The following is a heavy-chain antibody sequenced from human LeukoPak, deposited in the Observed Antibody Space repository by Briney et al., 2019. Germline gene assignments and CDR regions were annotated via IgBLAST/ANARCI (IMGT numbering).Heavy chain of an antibody. D-gene: IGHD3-3*01. CDR3: AKVLTYDFWSGYPSTYFDY. CDR1: GSTFSSYA. CDR2: ISGSGGST. Sequence: GGSLRLSCAASGSTFSSYAMSWVRQAPGKGLEWVSAISGSGGSTYYADSVKGRFTISRDNSKNTLYLQMNSLRAEDTAVYYCAKVLTYDFWSGYPSTYFDYWGQGTLVTVSS. V-gene: IGHV3-23*01. J-gene: IGHJ4*02.